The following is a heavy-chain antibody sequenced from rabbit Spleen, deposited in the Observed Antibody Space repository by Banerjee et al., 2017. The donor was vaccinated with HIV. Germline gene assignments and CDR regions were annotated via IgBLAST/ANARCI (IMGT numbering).Heavy chain of an antibody. CDR2: INTYTGKP. J-gene: IGHJ6*01. CDR1: GFSFSDRDV. V-gene: IGHV1S45*01. CDR3: ARDSGSSFSRYGMDL. Sequence: QEQLVESGGGLVKPEGSLTLTCKASGFSFSDRDVMCWVRQAPGKGLQWIACINTYTGKPVYATWAKGRFTISRTSSTTVTLQMTRLTAADTATYFCARDSGSSFSRYGMDLWGPGTLVPVS. D-gene: IGHD8-1*01.